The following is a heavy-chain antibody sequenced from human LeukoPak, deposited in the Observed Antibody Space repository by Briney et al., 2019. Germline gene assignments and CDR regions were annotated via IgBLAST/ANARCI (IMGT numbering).Heavy chain of an antibody. Sequence: SETLSLTCAVSGDSVSSSSYFWGWIRQPPGKGLEWIGSLYSSGSTYSNPSLKSRFTISLDNSKNQFVLKLTSVTAADTAVYYCGGGSRGYQEAFDYWGQGTLVPVSS. V-gene: IGHV4-39*06. CDR1: GDSVSSSSYF. J-gene: IGHJ4*02. CDR3: GGGSRGYQEAFDY. CDR2: LYSSGST. D-gene: IGHD3-22*01.